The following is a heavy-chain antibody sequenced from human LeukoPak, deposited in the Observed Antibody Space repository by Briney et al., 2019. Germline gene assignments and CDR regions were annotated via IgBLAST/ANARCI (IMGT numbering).Heavy chain of an antibody. Sequence: GGSLRLSCAASGFTFSSYAMSWVRQAPGKGLEWVSAISGSGGSTYYADSVKGRFTISRDNSKNTLYLQMNSLRAEDTAVYYCANSGSGYHYRSHNYFDYWGQGTLVTVSS. CDR2: ISGSGGST. D-gene: IGHD3-22*01. CDR1: GFTFSSYA. CDR3: ANSGSGYHYRSHNYFDY. J-gene: IGHJ4*02. V-gene: IGHV3-23*01.